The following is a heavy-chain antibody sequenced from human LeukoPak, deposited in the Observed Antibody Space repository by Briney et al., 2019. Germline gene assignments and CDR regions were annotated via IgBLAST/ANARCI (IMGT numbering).Heavy chain of an antibody. CDR3: ARAENDYTKFDP. CDR2: MNPNSGNT. D-gene: IGHD4-11*01. J-gene: IGHJ5*02. Sequence: GASVKVSCKXSGYTFTSYDINWVRQSTGQGLEWMGWMNPNSGNTGYSQKLQGRVTMTRNTSISTAYMELSSLRSEDTAVYYCARAENDYTKFDPWGQGTLVTVSS. V-gene: IGHV1-8*01. CDR1: GYTFTSYD.